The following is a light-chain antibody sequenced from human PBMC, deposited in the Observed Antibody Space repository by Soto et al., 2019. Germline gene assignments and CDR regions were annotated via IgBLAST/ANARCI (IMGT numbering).Light chain of an antibody. V-gene: IGKV1-33*01. CDR3: QQYDNLPLT. Sequence: DIQMTQSPSSLSASVGDRVTITCQASQDINNSLNWFQQKPGKAPKLLIYDASNLETGVPSRFSGSGSGTDFSFTISSLQHDDIATYYCQQYDNLPLTFGGGTKVEI. CDR2: DAS. CDR1: QDINNS. J-gene: IGKJ4*01.